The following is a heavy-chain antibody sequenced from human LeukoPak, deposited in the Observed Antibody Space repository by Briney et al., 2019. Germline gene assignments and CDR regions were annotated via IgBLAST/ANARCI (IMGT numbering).Heavy chain of an antibody. D-gene: IGHD5-12*01. CDR3: ARGPSAYPKCFDY. CDR1: GFNFSSLV. CDR2: IWYDGSNK. Sequence: HTGGSLRLSCAASGFNFSSLVMHWVRQAPGKGLEWVAVIWYDGSNKYYADSVKGRFTISRDNSKNTLYLQMNSLRAEDTAVYYCARGPSAYPKCFDYWGQGTLVTVSS. J-gene: IGHJ4*02. V-gene: IGHV3-33*01.